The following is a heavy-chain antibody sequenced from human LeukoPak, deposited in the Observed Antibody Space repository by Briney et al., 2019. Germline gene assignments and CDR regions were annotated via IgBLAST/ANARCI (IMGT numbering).Heavy chain of an antibody. V-gene: IGHV3-48*03. D-gene: IGHD3-22*01. J-gene: IGHJ6*03. CDR3: ARTNYDSSGYEDYYYYMDV. CDR2: INSGGSGI. Sequence: RGSLRLSCAVSGFTFSSYEMNWVRQAPGGGLEWVSYINSGGSGIQYADSVKGRFTISRDNAKNSLYLQMNSLRAEDTAVYYCARTNYDSSGYEDYYYYMDVWGKGTTVTVSS. CDR1: GFTFSSYE.